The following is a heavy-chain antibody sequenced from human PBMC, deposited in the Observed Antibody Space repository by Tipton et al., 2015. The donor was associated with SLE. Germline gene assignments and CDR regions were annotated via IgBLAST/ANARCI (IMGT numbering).Heavy chain of an antibody. CDR1: GGAISTFY. D-gene: IGHD5-24*01. CDR2: IYSSGRT. Sequence: LRLSCTVSGGAISTFYWSWIRQSAGKGLEWIGRIYSSGRTHYNPSLKSRVTMSVDTSRKQFSLKLSSVTAADTAVYYCARALNNGWRLGDRFDPWGQGTLVTVSS. CDR3: ARALNNGWRLGDRFDP. V-gene: IGHV4-4*07. J-gene: IGHJ5*02.